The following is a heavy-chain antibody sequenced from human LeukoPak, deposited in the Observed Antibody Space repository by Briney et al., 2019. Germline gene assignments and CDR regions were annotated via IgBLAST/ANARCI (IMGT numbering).Heavy chain of an antibody. CDR1: AGTFSSYA. CDR3: ARGRAVAGLGYFDY. Sequence: ASVKVSCKASAGTFSSYAISWVRHPPAQGLEWMGGIIPIFGTANYAQKFQGRVTITADESTSTAYMELSSLRSGDPAVYYCARGRAVAGLGYFDYWAQGTVVTVSS. CDR2: IIPIFGTA. V-gene: IGHV1-69*13. D-gene: IGHD6-19*01. J-gene: IGHJ4*02.